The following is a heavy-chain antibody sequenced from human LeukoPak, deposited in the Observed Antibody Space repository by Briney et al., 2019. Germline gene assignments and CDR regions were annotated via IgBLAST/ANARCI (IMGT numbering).Heavy chain of an antibody. CDR1: GFSFSNYW. J-gene: IGHJ6*03. Sequence: SGGSLRLSCVVSGFSFSNYWMTWVRQAPGKGLEGVANINQDGSVKHYVDSVKGRFTISRDNPKNSLYLQMNSLRAEDTAVYYCARDQHPGSGWYKAYYYYYMDVWGKGTTVTVSS. V-gene: IGHV3-7*01. CDR3: ARDQHPGSGWYKAYYYYYMDV. D-gene: IGHD6-19*01. CDR2: INQDGSVK.